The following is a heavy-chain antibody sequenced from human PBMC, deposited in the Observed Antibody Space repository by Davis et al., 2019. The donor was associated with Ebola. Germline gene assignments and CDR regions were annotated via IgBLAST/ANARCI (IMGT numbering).Heavy chain of an antibody. CDR3: ARGKYYYGMDV. Sequence: GGSLRLSCAASGFTFSSYSMNWVRQAPGKGLEWVSYISSSGSTIYYADSVKGRFTISRDNAKNSLYLQMNSLRAEDTAVYYCARGKYYYGMDVWGQGTTVTVSS. V-gene: IGHV3-48*04. J-gene: IGHJ6*02. CDR1: GFTFSSYS. CDR2: ISSSGSTI.